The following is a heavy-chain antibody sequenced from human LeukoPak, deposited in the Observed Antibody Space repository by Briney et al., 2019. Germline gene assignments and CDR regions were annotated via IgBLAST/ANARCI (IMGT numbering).Heavy chain of an antibody. CDR3: ARHSSATGWFDP. V-gene: IGHV4-4*07. J-gene: IGHJ5*02. Sequence: KTSETLSLTCTVSGGSISGYYWTWIRQPAGKGLEWIGRIYTSGSTNYNPSLKSRVTMSVDTSRNQFSLKLSSVTAADTAVYYCARHSSATGWFDPWGQGTLVTVSS. D-gene: IGHD3-22*01. CDR2: IYTSGST. CDR1: GGSISGYY.